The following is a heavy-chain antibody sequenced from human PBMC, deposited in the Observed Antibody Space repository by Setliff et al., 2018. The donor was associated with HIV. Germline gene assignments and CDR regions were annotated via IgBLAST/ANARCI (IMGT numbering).Heavy chain of an antibody. Sequence: GGSLRLSCEISGFSVGDNYMTWVRQTPKMGLEWVSLIYAAGATYYADSVEGRFTISRDTSTNTLYLQMHSLRADDTAVYYCAKGSGFHDYWGQGTRVPVSS. V-gene: IGHV3-53*01. CDR1: GFSVGDNY. CDR3: AKGSGFHDY. J-gene: IGHJ4*02. D-gene: IGHD6-19*01. CDR2: IYAAGAT.